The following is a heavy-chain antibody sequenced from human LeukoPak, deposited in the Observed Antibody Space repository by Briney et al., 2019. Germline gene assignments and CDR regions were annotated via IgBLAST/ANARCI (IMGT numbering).Heavy chain of an antibody. CDR3: ARVGSYTVPD. CDR1: GGSISSYY. CDR2: IYISGST. D-gene: IGHD3-10*01. Sequence: NLSETLSLTCTVSGGSISSYYWSWIRQPAGKGLEWIGRIYISGSTNYNPSLKSRVTISVDTSKNQFSLKLTSVTAADTAVYYCARVGSYTVPDWGQGTLVTVSS. V-gene: IGHV4-4*07. J-gene: IGHJ4*02.